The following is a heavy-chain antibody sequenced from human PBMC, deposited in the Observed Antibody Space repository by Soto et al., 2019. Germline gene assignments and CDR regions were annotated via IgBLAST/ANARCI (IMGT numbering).Heavy chain of an antibody. CDR2: IFPKFGTT. J-gene: IGHJ6*02. CDR3: EAEMTFGKLSVV. V-gene: IGHV1-69*13. Sequence: SVKVSCKASGDTDTNYVISWVRQAPGQGLEWMGGIFPKFGTTYSAQKLRDRLTITADESTSTVYMQLSSLRLDDTAVYYCEAEMTFGKLSVVWGQGTTVTVSS. D-gene: IGHD3-16*02. CDR1: GDTDTNYV.